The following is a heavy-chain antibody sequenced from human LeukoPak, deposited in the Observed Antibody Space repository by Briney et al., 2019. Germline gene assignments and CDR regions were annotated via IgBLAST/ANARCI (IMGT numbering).Heavy chain of an antibody. V-gene: IGHV4-4*07. CDR2: MHTRGST. CDR1: GGSISTFY. Sequence: SETLSLTCTVSGGSISTFYWGWIRPPAGKGLEWIGRMHTRGSTDYNPSLKSRVSMSVDTSQNQFFLRLRSVTAADTAVYYCVRDGTGDSSGWHLWGQGTLVTVSP. J-gene: IGHJ4*02. CDR3: VRDGTGDSSGWHL. D-gene: IGHD6-19*01.